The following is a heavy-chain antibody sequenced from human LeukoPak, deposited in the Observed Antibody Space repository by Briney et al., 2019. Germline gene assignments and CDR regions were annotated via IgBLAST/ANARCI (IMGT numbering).Heavy chain of an antibody. Sequence: GRSLRLSCAASGFTFSSYAMHWVRQAPGKGLEWVAVISYDGSNKYYADSVKGRFTISRDNSKNTLYLQMNSLRAEDTAVHYCAKDHSDTIYGDYVIDYFDYWGQGTLVTVSS. CDR1: GFTFSSYA. CDR3: AKDHSDTIYGDYVIDYFDY. J-gene: IGHJ4*02. CDR2: ISYDGSNK. V-gene: IGHV3-30-3*01. D-gene: IGHD4-17*01.